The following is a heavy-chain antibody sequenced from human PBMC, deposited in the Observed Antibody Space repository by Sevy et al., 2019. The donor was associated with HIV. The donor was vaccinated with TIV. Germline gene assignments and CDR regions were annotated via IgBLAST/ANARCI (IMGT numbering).Heavy chain of an antibody. CDR3: ARDGGWEATGWSPGAY. V-gene: IGHV3-30*04. D-gene: IGHD6-19*01. J-gene: IGHJ4*02. CDR2: ISYDGSYK. Sequence: GESLKISCAASGFTFSTHAVHWVRQAPGKGLEWVAVISYDGSYKSYAVSVKGRFTISRDNSKNTLDLQMNSLRTEDTAVYYCARDGGWEATGWSPGAYWGQGTLVTVSS. CDR1: GFTFSTHA.